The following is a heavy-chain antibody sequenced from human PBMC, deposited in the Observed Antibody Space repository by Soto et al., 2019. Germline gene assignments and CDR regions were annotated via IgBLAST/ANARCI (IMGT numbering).Heavy chain of an antibody. CDR2: ISYDGSNK. J-gene: IGHJ6*02. Sequence: SGGSLRLSCAASGFTFSSYGMHWVRQAPGKGLEWVAVISYDGSNKYYADSVKGRFTISRDNSKNTLYLQMNSLRAEDTAVYYCAKDQYGYYDILTGPHDYYYGMDVWGQGTTVTVSS. CDR1: GFTFSSYG. CDR3: AKDQYGYYDILTGPHDYYYGMDV. D-gene: IGHD3-9*01. V-gene: IGHV3-30*18.